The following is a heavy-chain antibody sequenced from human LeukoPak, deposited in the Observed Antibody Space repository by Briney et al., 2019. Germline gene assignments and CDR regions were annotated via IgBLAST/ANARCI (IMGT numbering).Heavy chain of an antibody. J-gene: IGHJ5*02. V-gene: IGHV1-2*02. CDR2: INPNSGGT. CDR1: GYTFTGYY. Sequence: GASVKVSCKASGYTFTGYYMHWVRQAPGQGLEWMGWINPNSGGTNYAQKFQGRVTMARDTSISTAYMELSRLRSDDTAVYYCAGSSMYDSWFDPWGQGTLVTVSS. CDR3: AGSSMYDSWFDP. D-gene: IGHD3-9*01.